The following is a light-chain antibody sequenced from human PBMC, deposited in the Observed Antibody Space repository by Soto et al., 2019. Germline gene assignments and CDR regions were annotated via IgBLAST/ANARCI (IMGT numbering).Light chain of an antibody. CDR1: QSVSCN. J-gene: IGKJ4*01. Sequence: EIVMTQSPATLSVSPGERATLSCSSCQSVSCNLAWYQQKPGQAPRLLIYGASTRATVFPARFSGSGSGTEFTFTISSLQSEDFAVYYCQQYNNWLTFGGGTKVDIK. V-gene: IGKV3-15*01. CDR3: QQYNNWLT. CDR2: GAS.